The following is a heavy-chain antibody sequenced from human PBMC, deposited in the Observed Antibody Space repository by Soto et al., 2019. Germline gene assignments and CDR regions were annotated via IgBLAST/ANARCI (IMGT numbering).Heavy chain of an antibody. CDR1: GFTFSSYW. J-gene: IGHJ4*02. V-gene: IGHV3-7*01. Sequence: GGSLRLSCAASGFTFSSYWMSWVRQAPGKGLEWVANIKQDGSEKYYVDSVKGRFTISRDNAKNSLYLQMNSLRAEDTAVYYCASVSHYGDLYFDYWGQGTLVTVSS. D-gene: IGHD4-17*01. CDR2: IKQDGSEK. CDR3: ASVSHYGDLYFDY.